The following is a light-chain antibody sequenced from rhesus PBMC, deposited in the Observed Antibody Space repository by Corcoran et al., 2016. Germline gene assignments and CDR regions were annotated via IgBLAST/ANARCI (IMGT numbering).Light chain of an antibody. CDR1: QSISSW. J-gene: IGKJ4*01. V-gene: IGKV1-22*01. CDR2: KAS. Sequence: DIQMTQSPSSLSASVGDTVTITCRASQSISSWLDWYQQKPGKAPKLLIYKASSLQSWVPSRFSGRGSGTDFTLTIRSLQPEDFATYYCLQYSSSPLTFGGGTKVEIK. CDR3: LQYSSSPLT.